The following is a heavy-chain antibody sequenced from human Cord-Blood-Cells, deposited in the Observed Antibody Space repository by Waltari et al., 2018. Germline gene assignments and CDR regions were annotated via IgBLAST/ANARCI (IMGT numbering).Heavy chain of an antibody. CDR1: Y. Sequence: YMHWVRQAPGQGLEWMGWINPNSGGTNYAQKFQGRVTMTRDTSISTAYMELSRLRSDDTAVYYCARDPSPYYDFWSGYYAFDIWGQGTMVTVSS. D-gene: IGHD3-3*01. J-gene: IGHJ3*02. CDR3: ARDPSPYYDFWSGYYAFDI. V-gene: IGHV1-2*02. CDR2: INPNSGGT.